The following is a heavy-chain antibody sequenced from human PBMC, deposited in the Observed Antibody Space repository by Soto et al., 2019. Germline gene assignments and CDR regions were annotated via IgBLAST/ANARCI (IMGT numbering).Heavy chain of an antibody. V-gene: IGHV4-34*02. CDR1: GGSFSGYY. J-gene: IGHJ5*02. Sequence: QVQLQQWGAGLLKPSETLSLTCGFYGGSFSGYYWNWIRQPPGKGLQWIGEINHRGSTNYNPSLKRRVTMSVETSKKQFSLKLTSVTAADTAVYYCARGRPGGDYFDAWGQGTLVTVSS. CDR3: ARGRPGGDYFDA. D-gene: IGHD2-21*02. CDR2: INHRGST.